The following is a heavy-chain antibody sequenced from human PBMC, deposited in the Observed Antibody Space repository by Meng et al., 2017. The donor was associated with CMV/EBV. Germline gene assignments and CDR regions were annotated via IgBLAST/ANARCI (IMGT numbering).Heavy chain of an antibody. J-gene: IGHJ4*02. CDR3: ARHRPNWNRDY. CDR2: IAPRDSYT. D-gene: IGHD1-1*01. V-gene: IGHV5-10-1*01. Sequence: SLGSACCFASYWLSWVRQLPGHGLEWMGRIAPRDSYTNYSPSFQRHVPISAATSISPASLQCGRRKASDTAMYYCARHRPNWNRDYWGQGTLVTVSS. CDR1: ACCFASYW.